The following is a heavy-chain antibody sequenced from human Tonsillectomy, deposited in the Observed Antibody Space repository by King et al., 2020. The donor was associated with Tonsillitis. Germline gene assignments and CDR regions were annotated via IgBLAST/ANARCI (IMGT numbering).Heavy chain of an antibody. Sequence: VQLVESGGRVVQPGRSLRLSCAASGFTFSSNAMHWVRQAPGKGLEWVAVISYDGSNKYYTDSVKGRFTISRDNSKNTLYLQMNSLRTEDTAVYYWARESLASDYRSSWYEPFDYWGQGTLVAVSS. CDR1: GFTFSSNA. D-gene: IGHD6-13*01. J-gene: IGHJ4*02. CDR3: ARESLASDYRSSWYEPFDY. V-gene: IGHV3-30*04. CDR2: ISYDGSNK.